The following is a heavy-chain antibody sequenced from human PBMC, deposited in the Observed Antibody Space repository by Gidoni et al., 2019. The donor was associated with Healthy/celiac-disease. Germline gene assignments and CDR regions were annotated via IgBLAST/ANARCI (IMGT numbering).Heavy chain of an antibody. Sequence: QVQLVQSGAEVKKPGASVKVSCKAPGYTFTSYYMHWVRQAPGQGLEWMGLISPGGGSTSYAQKFQGRVTMTRDTSTSTVYMELSSLKSEDTAVYYCGRSDYEKFDYWGQGTLVTVSS. D-gene: IGHD5-12*01. CDR1: GYTFTSYY. V-gene: IGHV1-46*03. J-gene: IGHJ4*02. CDR3: GRSDYEKFDY. CDR2: ISPGGGST.